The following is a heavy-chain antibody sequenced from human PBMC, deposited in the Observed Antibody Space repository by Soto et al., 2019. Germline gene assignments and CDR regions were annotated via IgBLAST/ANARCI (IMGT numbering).Heavy chain of an antibody. CDR3: AKLEWAVADTGGMYYLDY. Sequence: EVQLLESGGGLVQPGGSLRLSCAASGFTFSSYAMSWVRQAPGKGLEWVSAISGSGGSTYYADSVKGRFTISRDNSKNTLYLQMNSLRAEDTAVYYCAKLEWAVADTGGMYYLDYWGQGTLVTVSS. J-gene: IGHJ4*02. V-gene: IGHV3-23*01. D-gene: IGHD3-3*01. CDR1: GFTFSSYA. CDR2: ISGSGGST.